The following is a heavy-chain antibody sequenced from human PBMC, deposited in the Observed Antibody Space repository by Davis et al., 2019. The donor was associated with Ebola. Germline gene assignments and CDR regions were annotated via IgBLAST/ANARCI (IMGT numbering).Heavy chain of an antibody. V-gene: IGHV3-30-3*01. D-gene: IGHD6-13*01. CDR3: ARDGVDASSSWPHYYYYGMDV. CDR1: GFTFSSYA. J-gene: IGHJ6*02. CDR2: ISYDGSNQ. Sequence: GRSLRPSCAASGFTFSSYAMHWVRQAPGKGLEWVAVISYDGSNQYYADSVKGRFTISRDNSKNTLYLQMNSLRAEDTAVYYCARDGVDASSSWPHYYYYGMDVWGQGTTVTVSS.